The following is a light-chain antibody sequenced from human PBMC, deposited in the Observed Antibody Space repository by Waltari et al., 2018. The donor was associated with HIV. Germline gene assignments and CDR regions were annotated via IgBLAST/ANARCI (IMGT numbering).Light chain of an antibody. CDR1: SSDVGRYDL. V-gene: IGLV2-23*02. J-gene: IGLJ3*02. CDR2: EVS. Sequence: QSALTQPASVSGSPGQSITLSCTGTSSDVGRYDLVSWYQQHPGKAPKLMIYEVSKLPSGVSNRFSGSKSGNTASLTISGLQAEDEADYYCCSYAGSSTFWVFGGGTKLTVL. CDR3: CSYAGSSTFWV.